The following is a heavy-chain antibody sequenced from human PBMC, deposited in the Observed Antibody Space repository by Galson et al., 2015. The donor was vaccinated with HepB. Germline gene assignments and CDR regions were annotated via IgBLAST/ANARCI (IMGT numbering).Heavy chain of an antibody. CDR3: AKCHTSSWFFDH. J-gene: IGHJ4*02. CDR2: ISGGDSTT. V-gene: IGHV3-23*01. CDR1: GFTFSTYA. D-gene: IGHD6-13*01. Sequence: SLRLSCAVSGFTFSTYAMSWVRQAPGKGLEWVSYISGGDSTTYYADSVKGRFTISRDNSKNTLYLQMSSLRAEDTAIYYCAKCHTSSWFFDHWGQGALVTVSS.